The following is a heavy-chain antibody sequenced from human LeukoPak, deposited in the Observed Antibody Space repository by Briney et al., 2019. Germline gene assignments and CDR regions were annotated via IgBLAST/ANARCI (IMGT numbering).Heavy chain of an antibody. Sequence: ASVKVSCKASGYTFTSYYMHWVRQAPGQGLEWMGWINPKSGGTNYAQKFQGRVTMTRDTSISTAYMELSRLRSDDTAVYYCARDRSSSWSIRLDPWGQGTLVTVSS. J-gene: IGHJ5*02. CDR3: ARDRSSSWSIRLDP. V-gene: IGHV1-2*02. D-gene: IGHD6-13*01. CDR1: GYTFTSYY. CDR2: INPKSGGT.